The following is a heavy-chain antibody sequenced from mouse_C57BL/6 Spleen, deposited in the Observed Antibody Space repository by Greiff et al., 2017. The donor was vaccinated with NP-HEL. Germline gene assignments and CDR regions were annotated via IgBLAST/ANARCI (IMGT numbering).Heavy chain of an antibody. Sequence: VKVVESGPELVKPGASVKISCKASGYAFSSSWMNWVKQRPGKGLEWIGRIYPGDGDTNYNGKFKGKATLTADKSSSTAYMQLSSLTSEDSAVYFCASGGNYWGQGTTLTVSS. V-gene: IGHV1-82*01. CDR3: ASGGNY. CDR1: GYAFSSSW. CDR2: IYPGDGDT. J-gene: IGHJ2*01.